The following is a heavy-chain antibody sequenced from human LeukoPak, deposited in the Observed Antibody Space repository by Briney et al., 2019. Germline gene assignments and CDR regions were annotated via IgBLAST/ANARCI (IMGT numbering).Heavy chain of an antibody. CDR2: KWYDGSNK. D-gene: IGHD3-22*01. V-gene: IGHV3-33*01. CDR1: GFTFSRYG. Sequence: GGSLRLSCAASGFTFSRYGMHWVRQAPGKGLEWVAVKWYDGSNKYYADSVKGRFTISRDNSKNTLYLQMNSLRAEDTAVYYCARSKEYYYDSSGYPDYWGQGTLVTVSS. CDR3: ARSKEYYYDSSGYPDY. J-gene: IGHJ4*02.